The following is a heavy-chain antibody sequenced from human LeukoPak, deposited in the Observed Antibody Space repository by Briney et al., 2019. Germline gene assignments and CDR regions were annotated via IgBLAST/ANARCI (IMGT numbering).Heavy chain of an antibody. V-gene: IGHV4-39*01. CDR2: ILYSGST. Sequence: SETLSLTCTVSGVSITSSSDYWGWIRQPPGKGLEWTGSILYSGSTYYNPSLESRLTMSIDTSKNQFSLKLSSVTAADTAAYYCARHYYDSSGYRRDYYFDYWGQGTLVTVSS. D-gene: IGHD3-22*01. CDR1: GVSITSSSDY. J-gene: IGHJ4*02. CDR3: ARHYYDSSGYRRDYYFDY.